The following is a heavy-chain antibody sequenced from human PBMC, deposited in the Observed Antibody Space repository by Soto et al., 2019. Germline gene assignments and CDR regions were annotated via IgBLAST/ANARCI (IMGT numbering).Heavy chain of an antibody. V-gene: IGHV4-39*01. CDR3: ARHVYLYCSGGSCYSFYFDY. Sequence: QLQLQESGPGLVKPSETLSLTCTVSGGSISSSSYYWGWIRQPPGKGLEWIGSIYYSGSTYYNPSLKSRVTISVDTSKNQFSLKLSSVTAADTAVYYCARHVYLYCSGGSCYSFYFDYWGQGTLVTVSS. J-gene: IGHJ4*02. D-gene: IGHD2-15*01. CDR2: IYYSGST. CDR1: GGSISSSSYY.